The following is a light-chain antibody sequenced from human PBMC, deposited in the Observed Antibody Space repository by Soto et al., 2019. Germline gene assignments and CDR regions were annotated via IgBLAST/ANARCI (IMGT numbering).Light chain of an antibody. CDR2: DAS. Sequence: DIQMTQSPSTLSASVGDRVTITCRASHSISSWLAWYQQKPGKAPKLLIYDASSLESGVPSRFSGSGSGTEFTLTISSLQPDDFATYYCQQYNSYSPRAFGQGTRWIS. V-gene: IGKV1-5*01. J-gene: IGKJ1*01. CDR1: HSISSW. CDR3: QQYNSYSPRA.